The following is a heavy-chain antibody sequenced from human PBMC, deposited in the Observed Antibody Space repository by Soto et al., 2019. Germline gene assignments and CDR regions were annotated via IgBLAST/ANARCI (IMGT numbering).Heavy chain of an antibody. D-gene: IGHD3-3*02. CDR3: VRRYPEAIGI. V-gene: IGHV4-30-2*01. CDR2: IYHSGST. Sequence: SETLSLTCAVSGGSISSGGYSCNWIRQPPGKGLEWIGYIYHSGSTYYNPSLKSRVTISVDRSKNQFSLNLSSVTAADTAGYYCVRRYPEAIGIRGQGILVTRAS. J-gene: IGHJ4*03. CDR1: GGSISSGGYS.